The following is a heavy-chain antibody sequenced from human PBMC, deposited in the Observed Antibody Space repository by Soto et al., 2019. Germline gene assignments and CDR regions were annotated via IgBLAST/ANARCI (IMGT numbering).Heavy chain of an antibody. CDR1: GGTFSSYT. CDR2: IIPILGIA. D-gene: IGHD3-22*01. J-gene: IGHJ4*02. V-gene: IGHV1-69*02. CDR3: ACYYDSSGYYYGSEYYFDY. Sequence: QVQLVQSGAEVKKPGSSVKVSCKASGGTFSSYTISWVRQAPGQGLEWMGRIIPILGIANYAQKFQGRVTITADKSPSTAYMELSSLRSEDTAVYYCACYYDSSGYYYGSEYYFDYWGQGTLVTVSS.